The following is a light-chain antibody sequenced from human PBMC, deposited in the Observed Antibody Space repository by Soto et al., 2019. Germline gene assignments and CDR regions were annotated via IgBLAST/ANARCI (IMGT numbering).Light chain of an antibody. J-gene: IGKJ4*01. Sequence: EILLTQSPGTLSLSPGEGATLSCRASQSINSGKLAWYQQKPGQAPRLLIYGASSRAAGIPDRFSGGGSGTDFTLTISRLEPEDFAVYYCQQYAGSPLTFGGGTKVDIK. CDR3: QQYAGSPLT. CDR1: QSINSGK. CDR2: GAS. V-gene: IGKV3-20*01.